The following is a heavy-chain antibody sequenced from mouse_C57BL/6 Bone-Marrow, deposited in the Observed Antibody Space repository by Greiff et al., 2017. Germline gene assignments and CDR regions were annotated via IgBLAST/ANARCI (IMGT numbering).Heavy chain of an antibody. CDR2: ISSGSSTI. Sequence: EVKVVESGGGLVKPGGSLKLSCAASGFTFSDYGMHWVRQAPEKGLEWVAYISSGSSTIYYADTVKGRFTISRDNAKNTLFLQMTSLRSEDTAMYYCARHDAMDYWGQGTSVTVSS. J-gene: IGHJ4*01. CDR3: ARHDAMDY. CDR1: GFTFSDYG. V-gene: IGHV5-17*01.